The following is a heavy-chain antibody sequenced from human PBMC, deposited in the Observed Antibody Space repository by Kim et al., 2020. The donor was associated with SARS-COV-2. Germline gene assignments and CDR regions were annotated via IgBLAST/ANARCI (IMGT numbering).Heavy chain of an antibody. CDR2: ISWNSGSI. D-gene: IGHD3-22*01. CDR3: AKLPGYYYDSSGYPEDDAFDI. V-gene: IGHV3-9*01. Sequence: SGISWNSGSIGYADSVKGRFTISRDNAKNSLYLQMNSLRAEDTALYYCAKLPGYYYDSSGYPEDDAFDIWGQGTMVTVSS. J-gene: IGHJ3*02.